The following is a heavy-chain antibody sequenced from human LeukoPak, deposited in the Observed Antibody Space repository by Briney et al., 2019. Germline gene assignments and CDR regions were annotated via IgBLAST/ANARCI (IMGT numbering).Heavy chain of an antibody. CDR1: GFTFSSYE. J-gene: IGHJ4*02. CDR3: ARDERWYQLEYYFDY. CDR2: ISSSSSTI. V-gene: IGHV3-48*03. D-gene: IGHD3-3*01. Sequence: PGGSLRLSCAASGFTFSSYEMNWVRQAPGKGLEWVSYISSSSSTIYYADSVKGRFTISRDNAKNSLYLQMNSLRAEDTAVYYCARDERWYQLEYYFDYWGQGTLVTVSS.